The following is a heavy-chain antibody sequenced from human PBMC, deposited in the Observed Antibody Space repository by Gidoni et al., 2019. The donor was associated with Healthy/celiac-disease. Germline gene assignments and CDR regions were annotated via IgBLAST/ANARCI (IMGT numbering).Heavy chain of an antibody. D-gene: IGHD2-15*01. CDR1: GFTFSSYG. J-gene: IGHJ4*02. V-gene: IGHV3-30*18. Sequence: QVQLVESGGGVVQPGRSLRLSCAASGFTFSSYGMHWVRQAPGKGLEWVAVISYDGSNKYYADSVKGRFTISRDNSKNTLYLQMNSLRAEDTAVYYCAKEGGSWPSYYFDYWGQGTLVTVSS. CDR2: ISYDGSNK. CDR3: AKEGGSWPSYYFDY.